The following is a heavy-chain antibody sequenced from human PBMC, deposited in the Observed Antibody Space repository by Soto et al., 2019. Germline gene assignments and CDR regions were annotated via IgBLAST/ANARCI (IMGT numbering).Heavy chain of an antibody. D-gene: IGHD3-3*01. CDR3: ATANYDFWSGYGNWFDP. V-gene: IGHV1-3*01. CDR2: INAGNGNT. J-gene: IGHJ5*02. Sequence: GASVKVSCKASGYTFTSYAMHSVRHAHGQRLEWMGWINAGNGNTKYSQKFQGRVTNTRDTSASTAYMELSSLRSEDTAVYYCATANYDFWSGYGNWFDPWGQGTLVTVSS. CDR1: GYTFTSYA.